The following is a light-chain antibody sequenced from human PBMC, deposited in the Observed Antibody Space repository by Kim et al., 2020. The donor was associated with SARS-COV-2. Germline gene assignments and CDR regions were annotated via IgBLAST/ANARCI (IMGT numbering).Light chain of an antibody. CDR3: QQYGSSPYT. V-gene: IGKV3-20*01. CDR1: QGVSSTY. Sequence: LSPGVRTPLSCRASQGVSSTYLAWYQQRPGQAPRLLIYGATNRGTGIPERFSGRWSGTDFTLTISRLEPEDFAVYYCQQYGSSPYTFGQGTKLEI. CDR2: GAT. J-gene: IGKJ2*01.